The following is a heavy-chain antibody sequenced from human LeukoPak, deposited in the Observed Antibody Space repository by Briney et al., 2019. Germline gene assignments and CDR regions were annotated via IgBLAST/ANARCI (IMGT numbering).Heavy chain of an antibody. CDR1: GYTFTGYY. D-gene: IGHD3-22*01. J-gene: IGHJ4*02. V-gene: IGHV1-2*02. CDR3: ARGASYYDSSGFSDY. CDR2: INPNSGGT. Sequence: ASVKVSCKASGYTFTGYYMHWVRQAPGQGLEWMGWINPNSGGTNYAQKFQGRVTMTRDTSISTAYMELSRLRSDDTAVYYCARGASYYDSSGFSDYGGQGTLVTVS.